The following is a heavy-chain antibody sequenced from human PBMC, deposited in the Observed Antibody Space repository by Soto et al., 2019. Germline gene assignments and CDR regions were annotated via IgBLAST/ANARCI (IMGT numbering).Heavy chain of an antibody. J-gene: IGHJ4*02. CDR2: IWYDGSNK. CDR3: AAATTWNFHFHY. D-gene: IGHD1-7*01. V-gene: IGHV3-33*01. Sequence: QVQLVESGGGVVQPGTSLRLSCAASGFTISTHGMHWVRQAPGKGLEWVANIWYDGSNKFYADSVKGRFTISKDNSKNTLYGEMNRLRAEDTAVYYCAAATTWNFHFHYWGQGTQVTVSS. CDR1: GFTISTHG.